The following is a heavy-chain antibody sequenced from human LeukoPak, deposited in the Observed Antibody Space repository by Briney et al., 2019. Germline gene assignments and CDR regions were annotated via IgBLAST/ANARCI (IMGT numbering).Heavy chain of an antibody. Sequence: ASVKVSCKASGGTFSSYAISWVRQAPGQGLEWMGWISAYNGNTNYAQKLQGRVTMTTDTSTSTAYMELRSLRSDDMAVYYCARLSDPFYFDYWGQGTLVTVSS. J-gene: IGHJ4*02. CDR1: GGTFSSYA. CDR3: ARLSDPFYFDY. V-gene: IGHV1-18*03. CDR2: ISAYNGNT.